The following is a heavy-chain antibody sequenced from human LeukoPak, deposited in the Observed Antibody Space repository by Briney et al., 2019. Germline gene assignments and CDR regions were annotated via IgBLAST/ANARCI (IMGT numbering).Heavy chain of an antibody. V-gene: IGHV3-11*01. CDR1: GFTFSDYY. CDR3: AIKRITGTTEPSPAP. J-gene: IGHJ5*02. D-gene: IGHD1-7*01. Sequence: KAGGSLRLSCAASGFTFSDYYMSWIRQAPGKGLEWASYISSSGSTIYYADSVKGRFTISRDNAKNSLYLQMNSLRAEDTAVYYCAIKRITGTTEPSPAPWGQGTLVTVSS. CDR2: ISSSGSTI.